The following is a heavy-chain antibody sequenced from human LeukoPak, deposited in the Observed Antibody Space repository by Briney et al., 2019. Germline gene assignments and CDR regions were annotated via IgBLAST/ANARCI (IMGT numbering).Heavy chain of an antibody. J-gene: IGHJ6*02. Sequence: SETLSLTCAVYGGSFSGYYWSWIRQPPGKGLEWIGEINHSGSTNYNPSLKSRVTISVDTSKNQFSLKLSSVTAADTAVYYCARGLITMVRGVLFRYYYYGMDVWGQGTTVTVSS. CDR1: GGSFSGYY. CDR3: ARGLITMVRGVLFRYYYYGMDV. V-gene: IGHV4-34*01. D-gene: IGHD3-10*01. CDR2: INHSGST.